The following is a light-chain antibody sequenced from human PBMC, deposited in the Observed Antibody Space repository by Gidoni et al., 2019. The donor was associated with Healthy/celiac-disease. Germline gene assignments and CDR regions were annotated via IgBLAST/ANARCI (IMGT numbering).Light chain of an antibody. Sequence: VLTQSPATLSLSPGERATLSCRASQSVSSYLAWYQQKPGQAPRLLIYDASNRATGIPARFSGSGSGTDFTLTISSLEPEDFAVYYCQQRSNWPPYTFGQGTKLEIK. CDR2: DAS. V-gene: IGKV3-11*01. CDR1: QSVSSY. J-gene: IGKJ2*01. CDR3: QQRSNWPPYT.